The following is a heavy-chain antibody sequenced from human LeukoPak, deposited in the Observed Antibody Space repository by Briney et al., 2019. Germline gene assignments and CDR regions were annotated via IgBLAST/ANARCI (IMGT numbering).Heavy chain of an antibody. CDR2: IYYSGST. J-gene: IGHJ4*02. CDR1: GGSISSSSYY. CDR3: ASRKLGNDY. Sequence: SETLSLTCTVSGGSISSSSYYWGWIRQPPGKGLEWIGSIYYSGSTYYNPCLKSRVTISVDTSQHQFSLKLSSVTAADTAVYYCASRKLGNDYWGQGTLVTVSS. D-gene: IGHD7-27*01. V-gene: IGHV4-39*07.